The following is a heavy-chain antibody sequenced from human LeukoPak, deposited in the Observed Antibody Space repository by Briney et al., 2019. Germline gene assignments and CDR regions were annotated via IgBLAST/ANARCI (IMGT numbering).Heavy chain of an antibody. CDR2: IWYDGSNK. CDR1: GFTFSSYW. CDR3: AREARDGYNYGWFDP. D-gene: IGHD5-24*01. Sequence: PGGSLRLSCAASGFTFSSYWMHWVRQAPGKGLEWVAVIWYDGSNKYYADSVKGRFTISRDNSKNTLYLQMNSLRAEDTAVYYCAREARDGYNYGWFDPWGQGTLVTVSS. V-gene: IGHV3-33*08. J-gene: IGHJ5*02.